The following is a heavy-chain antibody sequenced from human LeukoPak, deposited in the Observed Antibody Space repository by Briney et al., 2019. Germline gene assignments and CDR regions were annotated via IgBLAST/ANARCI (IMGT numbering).Heavy chain of an antibody. CDR3: ARDENTVATGPDY. CDR2: ISYDGSNK. CDR1: GFAFSDYA. D-gene: IGHD5-12*01. J-gene: IGHJ4*02. V-gene: IGHV3-30-3*01. Sequence: GRSLRLSCAASGFAFSDYAMHWGRQAPGKGLEWVAVISYDGSNKYYADSVKGRFTISRENSKNTLYLQMNSLRREDTAVYYCARDENTVATGPDYWGQGTLVTVSS.